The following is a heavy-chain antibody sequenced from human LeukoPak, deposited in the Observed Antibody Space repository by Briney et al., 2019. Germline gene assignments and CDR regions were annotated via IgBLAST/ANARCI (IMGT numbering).Heavy chain of an antibody. CDR2: IYYSGST. CDR3: ARHFVLGRYYDILTGYWNAFDI. J-gene: IGHJ3*02. V-gene: IGHV4-59*08. Sequence: SETLSLTCTVSGGSISSYYWSWSRQPPGKGLEWIGYIYYSGSTNYNPSLKSRVTISVDTSKNQFSLKLSSVTAADTAVYYCARHFVLGRYYDILTGYWNAFDIWGQGTMVTVSS. D-gene: IGHD3-9*01. CDR1: GGSISSYY.